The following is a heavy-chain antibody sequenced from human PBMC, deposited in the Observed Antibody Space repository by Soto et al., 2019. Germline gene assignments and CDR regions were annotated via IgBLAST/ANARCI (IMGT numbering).Heavy chain of an antibody. CDR2: IDWDDDK. Sequence: SGPTLVNPTQTLTLTCTFSGFSLSTSGMCVSWIRQPPGKALEWLARIDWDDDKYYSTSLKTRLTISKDTSKNQVVLTMTNMDPVDTATYYCARITLLAGERIVGAARPTVTGFDPWGQGTLVTVSS. V-gene: IGHV2-70*11. CDR3: ARITLLAGERIVGAARPTVTGFDP. CDR1: GFSLSTSGMC. D-gene: IGHD1-26*01. J-gene: IGHJ5*02.